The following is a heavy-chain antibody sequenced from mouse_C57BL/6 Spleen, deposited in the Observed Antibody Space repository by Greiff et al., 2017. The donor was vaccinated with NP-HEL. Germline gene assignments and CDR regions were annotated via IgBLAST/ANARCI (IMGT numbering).Heavy chain of an antibody. Sequence: QVQLQQPGAELVMPGASVKLSCKASGYTFTSYWMHWVKQRPGQGLEWIGEIDPSDSYTNYNQKFKGKSTLTVDKSSSTAYMQLSSLTSEDSAVYYCVKGDYGGFFAYWGQGTLVTVSA. CDR2: IDPSDSYT. D-gene: IGHD2-4*01. CDR3: VKGDYGGFFAY. V-gene: IGHV1-69*01. CDR1: GYTFTSYW. J-gene: IGHJ3*01.